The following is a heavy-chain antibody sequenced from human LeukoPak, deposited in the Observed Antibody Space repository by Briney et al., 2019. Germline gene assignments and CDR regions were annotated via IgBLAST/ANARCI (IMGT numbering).Heavy chain of an antibody. CDR1: GFTFGDYA. Sequence: PGGSLRLSCTASGFTFGDYAMSWVRQAPGKGLEWVGFIRSKAYGGTTEYAASVKGRFTISRDDSKSIAYLQMNSLKTEDTAVYYCTRLLVVVIKFFDIWGQGTMVTVSS. J-gene: IGHJ3*02. V-gene: IGHV3-49*04. D-gene: IGHD3-22*01. CDR3: TRLLVVVIKFFDI. CDR2: IRSKAYGGTT.